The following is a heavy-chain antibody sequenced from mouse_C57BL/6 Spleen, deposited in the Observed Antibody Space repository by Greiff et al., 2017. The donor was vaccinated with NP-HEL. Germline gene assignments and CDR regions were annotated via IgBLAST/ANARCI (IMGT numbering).Heavy chain of an antibody. J-gene: IGHJ4*01. D-gene: IGHD2-4*01. V-gene: IGHV1-82*01. CDR1: GYAFSSSW. CDR3: ARNYYDYDGETMDY. CDR2: IYPGDGDT. Sequence: LVESGPELVKPGASVKISCKASGYAFSSSWMNWVKQRPGKGLEWIGRIYPGDGDTNYNGKFKGKATLTADKSSSTAYMQLSSLTSEDSAVYFCARNYYDYDGETMDYWGQGTSVTVSS.